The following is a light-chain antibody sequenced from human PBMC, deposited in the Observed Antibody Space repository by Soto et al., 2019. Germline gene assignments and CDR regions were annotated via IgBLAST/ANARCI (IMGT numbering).Light chain of an antibody. Sequence: EVVMTQSPATLSVSPGERATLSCRASRGIGSTLAWYQQKPGQTPRLLIYDTSTRATGVPGRFIGSRSGTEFTLTITSLQPEDSAVYYCQQSHSSPLSFGGGTKVEFK. J-gene: IGKJ4*01. V-gene: IGKV3-15*01. CDR2: DTS. CDR3: QQSHSSPLS. CDR1: RGIGST.